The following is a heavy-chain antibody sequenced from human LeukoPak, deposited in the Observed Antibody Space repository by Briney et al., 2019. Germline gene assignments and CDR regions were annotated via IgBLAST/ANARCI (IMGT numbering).Heavy chain of an antibody. Sequence: SETLSLTCTVSGGSISSSSYYWGWIRQPPGKGLEWIGSIYYSGSTYYNPSLKSRVTISVDTSKNQFSLKLSSVTAADTAVYYCASQPSYSSSWYEGGFDYWGQGTLVTVSS. V-gene: IGHV4-39*01. D-gene: IGHD6-13*01. J-gene: IGHJ4*02. CDR1: GGSISSSSYY. CDR3: ASQPSYSSSWYEGGFDY. CDR2: IYYSGST.